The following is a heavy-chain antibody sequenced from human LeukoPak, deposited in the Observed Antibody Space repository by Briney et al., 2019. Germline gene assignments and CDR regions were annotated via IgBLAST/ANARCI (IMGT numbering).Heavy chain of an antibody. CDR2: IWYDGSIQ. J-gene: IGHJ3*02. V-gene: IGHV3-33*01. CDR1: GFTFSSHG. D-gene: IGHD2-15*01. Sequence: GRSLRLSCAASGFTFSSHGMRWVRQTPGKGLEWVAVIWYDGSIQNYADSVKGRFTISRDNSKNTLYLQMNDLGAEDTAVYFCTRDGYCSGGTCPAAFDIWGQGTVVTVSS. CDR3: TRDGYCSGGTCPAAFDI.